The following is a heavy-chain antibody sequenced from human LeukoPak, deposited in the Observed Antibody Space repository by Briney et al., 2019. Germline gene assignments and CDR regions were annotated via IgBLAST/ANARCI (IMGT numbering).Heavy chain of an antibody. CDR3: AARPLMPPRFDY. CDR2: ISNGGGTT. CDR1: GFTFSSYP. Sequence: GGSLRLSCAGSGFTFSSYPMSWVRQAPGKGLEWVSAISNGGGTTYCADSVRGRFSISRDNSKSTLYLQMSSLRAEDTAIYYCAARPLMPPRFDYWGQGTLVTVSS. J-gene: IGHJ4*02. V-gene: IGHV3-23*01. D-gene: IGHD2-2*01.